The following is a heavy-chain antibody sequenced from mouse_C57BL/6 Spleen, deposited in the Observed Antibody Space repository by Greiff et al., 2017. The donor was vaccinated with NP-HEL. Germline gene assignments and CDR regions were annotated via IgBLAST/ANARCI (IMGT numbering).Heavy chain of an antibody. CDR2: IYPGDGDT. V-gene: IGHV1-80*01. D-gene: IGHD1-1*01. CDR1: GYAFSSYW. CDR3: ARDYYGSSVFAY. Sequence: VQLVESGAELVKPGASVKISCKASGYAFSSYWMNWVKQRPGKGLEWIGQIYPGDGDTNYNGKFKGKATLTADKSSSTAYMQLSSLTSEDSAVYFCARDYYGSSVFAYWGQGTLVTVSA. J-gene: IGHJ3*01.